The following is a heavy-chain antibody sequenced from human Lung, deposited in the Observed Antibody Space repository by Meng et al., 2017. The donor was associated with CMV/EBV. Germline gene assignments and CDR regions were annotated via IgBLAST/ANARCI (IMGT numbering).Heavy chain of an antibody. Sequence: QVRLREAGPGLVTPSGTRSLPCAVSGGSLSSRSWWSWVRQPPGKGLEWIGEIYHSGSTNYNPSLKSRVTISVDESKNQFSLRLSSVTAADTAVYYCARVGAYCGGDCYHPRWGQGTLVTVSS. V-gene: IGHV4-4*02. CDR3: ARVGAYCGGDCYHPR. CDR2: IYHSGST. J-gene: IGHJ4*02. CDR1: GGSLSSRSW. D-gene: IGHD2-21*02.